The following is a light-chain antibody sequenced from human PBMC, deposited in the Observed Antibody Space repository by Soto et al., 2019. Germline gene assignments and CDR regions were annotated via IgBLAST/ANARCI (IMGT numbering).Light chain of an antibody. V-gene: IGKV3-20*01. CDR3: HQYATSPFT. CDR1: ETIGRAY. Sequence: IELTQSPGTLSLSPGERATVSCRASETIGRAYFAWYQHRPGRTPRLVLSATSNRAAGIPDRFGGSGSGADFTLTISGVEPEDFAVYYCHQYATSPFTFGQGTKLEI. J-gene: IGKJ2*01. CDR2: ATS.